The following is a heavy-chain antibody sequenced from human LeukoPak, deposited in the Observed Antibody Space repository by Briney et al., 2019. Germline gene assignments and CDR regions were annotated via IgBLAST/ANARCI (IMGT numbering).Heavy chain of an antibody. CDR3: ARGGIPHYYYYMDV. Sequence: SVKVSCKASGYTFTDYFMHWVRQAPGQGLEWMGWINPNTGGTNYAQKFQGRVTMTRDTSISTAYMDLSSLRSDDTALYYCARGGIPHYYYYMDVWGKGTTVTVSS. CDR2: INPNTGGT. D-gene: IGHD1-1*01. J-gene: IGHJ6*03. CDR1: GYTFTDYF. V-gene: IGHV1-2*02.